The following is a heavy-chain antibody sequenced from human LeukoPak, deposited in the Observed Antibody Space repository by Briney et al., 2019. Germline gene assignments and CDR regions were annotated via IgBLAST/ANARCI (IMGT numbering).Heavy chain of an antibody. CDR3: ARGQTGYDSSGYYYSGVFDY. J-gene: IGHJ4*02. V-gene: IGHV1-69*01. D-gene: IGHD3-22*01. Sequence: SVKVSCKASGCTFSSYAISWVRQAPGQGLEWMGGIIPIFGTANYAQKFQGRVTITADESTSTAYMELSSLRSEDTAVYYCARGQTGYDSSGYYYSGVFDYWGQGTLVTVSS. CDR1: GCTFSSYA. CDR2: IIPIFGTA.